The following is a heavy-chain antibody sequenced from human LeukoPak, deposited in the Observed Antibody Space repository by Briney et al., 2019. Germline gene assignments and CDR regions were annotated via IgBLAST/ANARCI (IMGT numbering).Heavy chain of an antibody. CDR3: ARIADGSGSYYPDYYFDY. CDR1: GYTFTGYY. J-gene: IGHJ4*02. Sequence: GASVKVSCKASGYTFTGYYMHWVRQAPGQGLEWMGWINPNSGGTNYAQKFQGRVTMTRDTSISTAYMELSRLRSDDTAVYYCARIADGSGSYYPDYYFDYWGQGTLVTVSS. D-gene: IGHD3-10*01. V-gene: IGHV1-2*02. CDR2: INPNSGGT.